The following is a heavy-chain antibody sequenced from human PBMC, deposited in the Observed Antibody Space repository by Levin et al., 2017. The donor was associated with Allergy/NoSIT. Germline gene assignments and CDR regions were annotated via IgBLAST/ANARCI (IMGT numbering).Heavy chain of an antibody. CDR3: ARAPGRFGGFDS. CDR1: GASISRSHW. CDR2: IYRGESS. Sequence: SETLSLTCAVSGASISRSHWWSWVRQSPGKGLEWIGEIYRGESSDYNPSLKSRVSISVDLSQNQFSLRLASVTAADSAFYYCARAPGRFGGFDSWGQGILVTVSS. J-gene: IGHJ4*02. V-gene: IGHV4-4*02. D-gene: IGHD4-23*01.